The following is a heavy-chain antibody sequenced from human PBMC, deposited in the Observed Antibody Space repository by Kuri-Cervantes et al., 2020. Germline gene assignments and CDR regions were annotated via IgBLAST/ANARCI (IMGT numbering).Heavy chain of an antibody. CDR3: ARGLNTGY. CDR1: GFTVSSNY. D-gene: IGHD5-18*01. J-gene: IGHJ4*02. CDR2: IYSGGST. Sequence: GESLKISCAASGFTVSSNYMSWVRQAPGKGLEWVSVIYSGGSTYYADSVKGRFTISRDNAKKTLYLQMSNLRAEDTAMYYCARGLNTGYWGQGTLVTVSS. V-gene: IGHV3-53*01.